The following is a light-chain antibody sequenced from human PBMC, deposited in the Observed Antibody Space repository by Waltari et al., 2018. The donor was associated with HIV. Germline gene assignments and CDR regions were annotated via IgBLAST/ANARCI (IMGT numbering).Light chain of an antibody. Sequence: QSVLTQPPSASGTPGQRVTISCSGSSSAIGSHTVTWYPQLPGTAPRLLISTTNQRPSGFPDLFSGSKSGTSAALVTSGLQSEDEADYVCAAWDDSRNGDVVGGAGTKLTVL. V-gene: IGLV1-44*01. CDR2: TTN. CDR3: AAWDDSRNGDVV. CDR1: SSAIGSHT. J-gene: IGLJ2*01.